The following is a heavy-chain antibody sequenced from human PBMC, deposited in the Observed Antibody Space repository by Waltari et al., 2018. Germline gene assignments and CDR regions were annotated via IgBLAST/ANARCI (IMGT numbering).Heavy chain of an antibody. D-gene: IGHD3-16*02. CDR2: IYYSGST. CDR1: GGSISSHY. Sequence: QVQLQESGPGLVKPSETLSLTCTVSGGSISSHYWSWIRQPPGKGLEWIGYIYYSGSTNYNPSLKSRVTISVDTSKNQFSLKLSSVTAADTAVYYCAREVIRGRGLDYWGQGTLVTVSS. V-gene: IGHV4-59*11. CDR3: AREVIRGRGLDY. J-gene: IGHJ4*02.